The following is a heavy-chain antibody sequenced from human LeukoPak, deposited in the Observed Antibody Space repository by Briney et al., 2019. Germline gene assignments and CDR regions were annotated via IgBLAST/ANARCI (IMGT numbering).Heavy chain of an antibody. CDR3: ARDAGIDGTDFDY. V-gene: IGHV3-48*03. J-gene: IGHJ4*02. D-gene: IGHD5-24*01. CDR2: ISGSGNTM. Sequence: GGSLTLSCAASGFTFSNYEMDWVRQAPGKRLEWISYISGSGNTMYYADSVKGRFTIFRDNAKDSLSLQLNSLRVEDTAVYYCARDAGIDGTDFDYWGQGALVTVSS. CDR1: GFTFSNYE.